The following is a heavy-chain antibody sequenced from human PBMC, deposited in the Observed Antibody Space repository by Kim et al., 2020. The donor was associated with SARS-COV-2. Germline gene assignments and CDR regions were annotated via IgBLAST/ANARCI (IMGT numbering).Heavy chain of an antibody. CDR3: ARHFFGTSIRFVGLFQLDY. J-gene: IGHJ4*02. Sequence: SETLSLTCTVSGASISSSGYYWGWIRQPPGKGLEWIGSVYYTGSTYYNPSLKSRVTISVDTSKNQFSLKLSSVTAADTAVYYCARHFFGTSIRFVGLFQLDYWGQGTLVTVSS. V-gene: IGHV4-39*01. D-gene: IGHD2-2*02. CDR2: VYYTGST. CDR1: GASISSSGYY.